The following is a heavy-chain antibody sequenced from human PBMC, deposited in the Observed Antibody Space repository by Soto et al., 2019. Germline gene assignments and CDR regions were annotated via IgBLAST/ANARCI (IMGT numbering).Heavy chain of an antibody. CDR3: ARCVGAVPGSN. CDR1: GFTFSDYW. J-gene: IGHJ4*02. D-gene: IGHD6-19*01. CDR2: IRGGGSEN. V-gene: IGHV3-7*05. Sequence: EVQLVESGGGLVQPGGSLRISCAASGFTFSDYWMSWVRQAPGKGPEWVANIRGGGSENYYADSVKGRFTISRDNAKSTLFLQMNSLRAEDTAVYYCARCVGAVPGSNWGQGTLVTVSP.